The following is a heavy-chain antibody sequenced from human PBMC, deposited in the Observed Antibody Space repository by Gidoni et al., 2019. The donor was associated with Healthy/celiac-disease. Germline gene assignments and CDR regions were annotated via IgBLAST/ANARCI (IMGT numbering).Heavy chain of an antibody. Sequence: QVQLVQSGAEVKKPGSSVKVSCKASGGTFSSYAISWVRQAPGQGLEWMGGIIPIFGTANYAQKFQGRVTITADESTSTAYMELSSLRSEDTAVYYCARVSSGRGYESIDYYYGMDVWGQGTTVTVSS. CDR1: GGTFSSYA. CDR3: ARVSSGRGYESIDYYYGMDV. V-gene: IGHV1-69*01. J-gene: IGHJ6*02. CDR2: IIPIFGTA. D-gene: IGHD5-12*01.